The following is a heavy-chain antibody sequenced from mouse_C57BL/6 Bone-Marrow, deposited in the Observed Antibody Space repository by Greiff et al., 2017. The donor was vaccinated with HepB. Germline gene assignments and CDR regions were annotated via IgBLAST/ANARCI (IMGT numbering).Heavy chain of an antibody. D-gene: IGHD2-4*01. CDR2: ISYDGSN. CDR3: AEGVYDYDEDYAMDY. J-gene: IGHJ4*01. Sequence: ESGPGLVKPSQSLSLTCSVTGYSITSGYYWNWIRQFPGNKLEWMGYISYDGSNNYNPSLKNRISITRDTSKNQFFLKLNSVTTEDTATYYCAEGVYDYDEDYAMDYWGQGTSVTVSS. CDR1: GYSITSGYY. V-gene: IGHV3-6*01.